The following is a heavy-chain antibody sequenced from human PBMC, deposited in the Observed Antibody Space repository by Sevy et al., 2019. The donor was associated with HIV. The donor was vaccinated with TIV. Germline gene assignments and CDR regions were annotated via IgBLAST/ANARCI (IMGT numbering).Heavy chain of an antibody. Sequence: GESLKISCKGSGYSFTSYWIGWVRQMPGKGLEWMGIIYPGDSDTRYSPSFQGQVTISADKSISTAYLQWSSLKASDTAIYYCARSGYCSSTSCYNLFPNYYGMDVWGQGTTVTVSS. V-gene: IGHV5-51*01. D-gene: IGHD2-2*02. J-gene: IGHJ6*02. CDR1: GYSFTSYW. CDR3: ARSGYCSSTSCYNLFPNYYGMDV. CDR2: IYPGDSDT.